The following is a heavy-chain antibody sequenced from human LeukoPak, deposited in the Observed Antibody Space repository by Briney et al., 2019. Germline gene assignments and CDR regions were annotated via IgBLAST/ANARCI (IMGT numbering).Heavy chain of an antibody. D-gene: IGHD1-26*01. CDR2: INTNTGNP. J-gene: IGHJ5*02. Sequence: ASVKVSCKASGYTFTSYAMNWVRQAPGQGLEWMGWINTNTGNPTYAQGFTGRFVFSLDTSVSTAYLQISSLKAEDTAVYYCARLEKWELPPGNWFDPWGQGTLVTVSS. CDR1: GYTFTSYA. CDR3: ARLEKWELPPGNWFDP. V-gene: IGHV7-4-1*02.